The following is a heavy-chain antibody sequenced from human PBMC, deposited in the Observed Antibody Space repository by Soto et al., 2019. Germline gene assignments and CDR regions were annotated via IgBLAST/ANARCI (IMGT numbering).Heavy chain of an antibody. CDR2: IYPGDSDT. V-gene: IGHV5-51*01. J-gene: IGHJ6*02. CDR1: GYSFTSYW. Sequence: PGESLKISCKGSGYSFTSYWIGWVRQMPGKGLEWMGIIYPGDSDTRYSPSFQGQVTISADKSISTAYLQWSSLKASDTAMYYCAMWIQRDYYYYGMDVWGQGTTVTVSS. D-gene: IGHD5-18*01. CDR3: AMWIQRDYYYYGMDV.